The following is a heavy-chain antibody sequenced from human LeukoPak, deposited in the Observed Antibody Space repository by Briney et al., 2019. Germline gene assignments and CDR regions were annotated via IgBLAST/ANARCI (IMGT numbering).Heavy chain of an antibody. CDR2: INPSGGST. CDR3: AKAMVRGAFDI. J-gene: IGHJ3*02. Sequence: ASVKVSCKASGYTFTSYYMHWVRQAPGQGLEWMGIINPSGGSTSYAQKFQGRVTMTRDTSTSTVYMELSSLRSEDTAVYYCAKAMVRGAFDIWGQGTMVTVSS. CDR1: GYTFTSYY. V-gene: IGHV1-46*01. D-gene: IGHD3-10*01.